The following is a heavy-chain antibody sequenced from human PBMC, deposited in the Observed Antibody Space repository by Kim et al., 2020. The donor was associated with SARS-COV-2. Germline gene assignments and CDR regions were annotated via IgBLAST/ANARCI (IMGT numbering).Heavy chain of an antibody. CDR2: ISSSSSYI. V-gene: IGHV3-21*01. CDR3: ARDLQQLVHLPNFDY. J-gene: IGHJ4*02. D-gene: IGHD6-13*01. Sequence: GGSLRLSCAASGFTFSSYSMNWVRQAPGKGLEWVSSISSSSSYIYYADSVKGRFTISRDNAKNSLYLQMNSLRAEDTAVYYCARDLQQLVHLPNFDYWGQGTLVTVSS. CDR1: GFTFSSYS.